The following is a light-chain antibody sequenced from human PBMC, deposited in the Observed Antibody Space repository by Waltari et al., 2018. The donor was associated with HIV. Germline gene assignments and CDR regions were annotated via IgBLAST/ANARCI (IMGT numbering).Light chain of an antibody. V-gene: IGLV3-25*03. Sequence: SYELTQPPSVSVSPGQTARITCSGDALANQYAYWFQQKPGQAPVLFIFKDNERPSGIPARFSGSRSGTTVMLTISGVQAEDEADYYSQSVDSSRIWVFGGGTKLTVL. CDR3: QSVDSSRIWV. CDR1: ALANQY. J-gene: IGLJ3*02. CDR2: KDN.